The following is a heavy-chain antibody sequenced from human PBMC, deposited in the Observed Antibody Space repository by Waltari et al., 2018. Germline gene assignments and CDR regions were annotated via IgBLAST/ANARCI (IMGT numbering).Heavy chain of an antibody. CDR1: GYSLIDFN. Sequence: QVQLVQSGAAVKNPGASVKVPCKSFGYSLIDFNTHWLRQTPGQGLAWSGLINPHVCVTKYALNFQGSVTRAWATSISAAYMELIRLPPDDAAVYYCAWDVYGTEADFDYWAQGTLVTVSS. J-gene: IGHJ4*02. D-gene: IGHD1-1*01. CDR3: AWDVYGTEADFDY. V-gene: IGHV1-2*02. CDR2: INPHVCVT.